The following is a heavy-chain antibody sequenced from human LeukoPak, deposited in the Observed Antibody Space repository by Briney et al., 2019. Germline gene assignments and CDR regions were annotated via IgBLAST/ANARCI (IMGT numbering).Heavy chain of an antibody. J-gene: IGHJ4*02. CDR1: GFVFDDHG. D-gene: IGHD4-17*01. Sequence: GGSLRLSCVTSGFVFDDHGMAWVRQVPGKGLEWVSGISWNGGSTGYADSVKGRFTISRDNAQNSLYLQMNSLRAEDTAVYYCARFPATVTTSHDYWGQGTLVTVSS. CDR3: ARFPATVTTSHDY. V-gene: IGHV3-20*04. CDR2: ISWNGGST.